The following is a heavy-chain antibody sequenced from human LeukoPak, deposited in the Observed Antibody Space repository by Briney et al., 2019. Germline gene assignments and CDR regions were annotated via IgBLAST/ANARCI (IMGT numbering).Heavy chain of an antibody. J-gene: IGHJ4*02. CDR1: GVSISSYY. V-gene: IGHV4-59*01. D-gene: IGHD3-22*01. Sequence: PSETLSLTCTVSGVSISSYYWCWIRQPPGKGLEWIGYIYYSGITNYNPSPKSRVTISVDTSKNQFSLKLSPVTAADTAVYYWASSSIPTYYYDSIVDGGQGTLVTVSS. CDR2: IYYSGIT. CDR3: ASSSIPTYYYDSIVD.